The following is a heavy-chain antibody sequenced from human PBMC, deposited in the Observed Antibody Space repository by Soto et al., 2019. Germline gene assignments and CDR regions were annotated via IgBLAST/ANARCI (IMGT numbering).Heavy chain of an antibody. D-gene: IGHD6-13*01. Sequence: QVQLVESGGGVAQPGSSLSLPCAGSGFPFSSYGWHWVRQPPGKGLEWVAVIWYDGSNKYYADSVKGRFTISRDNSKNTLYLQMNSLRAEDTAVYYCARDLSSSLDYWGQGTLVTVSS. CDR1: GFPFSSYG. V-gene: IGHV3-33*01. CDR2: IWYDGSNK. J-gene: IGHJ4*02. CDR3: ARDLSSSLDY.